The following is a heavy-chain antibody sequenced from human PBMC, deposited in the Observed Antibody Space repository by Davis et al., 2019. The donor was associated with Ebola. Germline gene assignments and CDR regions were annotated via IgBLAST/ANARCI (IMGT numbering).Heavy chain of an antibody. CDR2: IYPDDSDT. D-gene: IGHD3-22*01. J-gene: IGHJ2*01. CDR3: TRQGYYNSSRSFDI. V-gene: IGHV5-51*01. Sequence: GESLKISCQLSGYIFTNFWIVWVRQMPGKALEWMGRIYPDDSDTSYSPSFAGQVTISVDKSISTAYLQWSSLKASGTAMYYCTRQGYYNSSRSFDIWGRGTPVTVSS. CDR1: GYIFTNFW.